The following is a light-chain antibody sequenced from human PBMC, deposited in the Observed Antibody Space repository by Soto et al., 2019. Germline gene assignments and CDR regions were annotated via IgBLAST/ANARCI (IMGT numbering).Light chain of an antibody. CDR3: SSYTSSGTLYV. V-gene: IGLV2-14*01. J-gene: IGLJ1*01. Sequence: QSVLSQPASLSGSAGQSITISCTGTSSDIGGSKYVSWYQQHPGKAPKLMIYEVTYRPSGVSDRFSGSKSGNTASLTVSGLQAEDEADYYCSSYTSSGTLYVFGTGTKVTVL. CDR1: SSDIGGSKY. CDR2: EVT.